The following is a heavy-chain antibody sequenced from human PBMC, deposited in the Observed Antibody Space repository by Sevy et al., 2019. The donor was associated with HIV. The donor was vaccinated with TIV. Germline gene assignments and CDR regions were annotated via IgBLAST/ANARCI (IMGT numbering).Heavy chain of an antibody. Sequence: GGSLRLSCAASGFTFSSYGMHWVRQGPGKGLEWVAIISYDGSNQYYPDSVKGRFTVSRDNSKNTLYLQMNSLRAEDTAVYYCAKGKETYYYYYGMDVWGQGTTVTVPS. CDR1: GFTFSSYG. V-gene: IGHV3-30*18. J-gene: IGHJ6*02. CDR2: ISYDGSNQ. CDR3: AKGKETYYYYYGMDV.